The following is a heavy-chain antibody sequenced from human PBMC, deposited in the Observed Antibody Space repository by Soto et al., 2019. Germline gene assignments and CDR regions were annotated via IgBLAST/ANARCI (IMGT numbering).Heavy chain of an antibody. CDR3: ARGVMAYSSSPDCYFDL. V-gene: IGHV4-31*03. D-gene: IGHD6-6*01. CDR1: ARSISSRGYY. CDR2: IYYSGST. Sequence: TLRRPCTVPARSISSRGYYCRWIRQHPGKRLEWIGYIYYSGSTYYNPSLKSRVTISVDTSKNQFSLKLSSATAADTAVYYCARGVMAYSSSPDCYFDLWGRGTLVTVSS. J-gene: IGHJ2*01.